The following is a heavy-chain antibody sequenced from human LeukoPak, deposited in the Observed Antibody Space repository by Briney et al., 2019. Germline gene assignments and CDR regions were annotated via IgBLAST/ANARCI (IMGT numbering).Heavy chain of an antibody. J-gene: IGHJ5*02. V-gene: IGHV3-33*01. CDR2: IWYDGSNK. D-gene: IGHD3-9*01. CDR1: GFTFSSYG. CDR3: ARGGDILTGYYNGNWFDP. Sequence: GGSLRLSCAASGFTFSSYGVHWVRQAPGKGLEWVAVIWYDGSNKYYADSVKGRFTISRDNSKNTLYLQMNSLRAEDTAEYYCARGGDILTGYYNGNWFDPWGQGTLVTVSS.